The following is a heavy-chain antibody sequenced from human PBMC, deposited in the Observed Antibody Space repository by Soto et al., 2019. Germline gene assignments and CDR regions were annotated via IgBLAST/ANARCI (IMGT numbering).Heavy chain of an antibody. J-gene: IGHJ6*02. D-gene: IGHD2-2*02. CDR3: ARFVRSCSGTTCYTRADV. CDR2: IYSSGST. Sequence: PSETLSLTCTVSGGSISSGGYYWSWIRQHPGKGLEWIGFIYSSGSTNYIPSLKSRVTMSVDTSKNQFSLKLRSVIVADTAVYHCARFVRSCSGTTCYTRADVWGQGTTVTVSS. V-gene: IGHV4-61*08. CDR1: GGSISSGGYY.